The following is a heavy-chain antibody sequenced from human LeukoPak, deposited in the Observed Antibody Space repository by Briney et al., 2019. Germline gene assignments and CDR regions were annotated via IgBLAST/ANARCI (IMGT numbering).Heavy chain of an antibody. CDR1: GFTFSSYG. CDR2: IRYDGSNK. D-gene: IGHD2/OR15-2a*01. CDR3: AKGGPRTFLASKGYFQH. J-gene: IGHJ1*01. Sequence: GGSLRLSCAASGFTFSSYGMHWVHQAPGKGLKWVAFIRYDGSNKYYADSVKGRFTISRDNSKNTLYLQMNSLRAEDTAVYYCAKGGPRTFLASKGYFQHWGQGTLVTVSS. V-gene: IGHV3-30*02.